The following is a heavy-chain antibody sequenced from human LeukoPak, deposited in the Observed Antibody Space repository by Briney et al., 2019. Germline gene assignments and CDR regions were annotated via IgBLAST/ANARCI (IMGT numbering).Heavy chain of an antibody. J-gene: IGHJ4*02. CDR1: GYTFTSYG. Sequence: GASVKVSFKASGYTFTSYGISWVRQAPGQGLEWMGWISAYNGNTNYAQKLQGRVTMTTNTSTSKAYMELRSLRYDDTAVYYCGYDSSGSAIDYWGQGTLVTVSS. CDR3: GYDSSGSAIDY. CDR2: ISAYNGNT. V-gene: IGHV1-18*01. D-gene: IGHD3-22*01.